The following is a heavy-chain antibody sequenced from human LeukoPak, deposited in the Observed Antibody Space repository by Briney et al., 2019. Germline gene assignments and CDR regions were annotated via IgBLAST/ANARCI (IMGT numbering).Heavy chain of an antibody. V-gene: IGHV3-21*01. CDR2: ISSSSSYI. D-gene: IGHD3-22*01. CDR1: GFTFSSYS. CDR3: AKDSSVFHCDSRNLDY. J-gene: IGHJ4*02. Sequence: PGGSLRLSCAASGFTFSSYSMNWVRQAPGKGLEWVSSISSSSSYIYYADSVKGRFTISRDNAKNTLYLQMNSLRAEDTAVYYCAKDSSVFHCDSRNLDYWGQGTLVTVSS.